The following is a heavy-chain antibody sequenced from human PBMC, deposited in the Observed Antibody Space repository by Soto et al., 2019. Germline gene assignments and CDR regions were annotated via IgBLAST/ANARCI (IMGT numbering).Heavy chain of an antibody. CDR2: INPNSGVT. D-gene: IGHD5-12*01. V-gene: IGHV1-2*04. J-gene: IGHJ6*02. Sequence: ASVKVSCKASGYTFAGYYIHWVRQAPGQGLEWMGWINPNSGVTNYAQKFQGWVTMTRDTSISTAYMELSRLRSDDTAVYYCARDYGFRGVAMILANYGMDVWGQGTTVTVSS. CDR3: ARDYGFRGVAMILANYGMDV. CDR1: GYTFAGYY.